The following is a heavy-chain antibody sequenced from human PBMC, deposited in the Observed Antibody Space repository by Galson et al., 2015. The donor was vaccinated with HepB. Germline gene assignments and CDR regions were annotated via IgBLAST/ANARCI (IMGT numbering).Heavy chain of an antibody. J-gene: IGHJ6*02. CDR3: AARRVGGDYYGMDV. Sequence: SVKVSCKASGDSISNYVFTWVRQAPGQGLQWMGGVIPMFGTGNDGQKFQGRATVTADEVTSTVYMELSSLRSEDTAVYYCAARRVGGDYYGMDVWGQGTRVTVSS. CDR1: GDSISNYV. D-gene: IGHD1-26*01. CDR2: VIPMFGTG. V-gene: IGHV1-69*13.